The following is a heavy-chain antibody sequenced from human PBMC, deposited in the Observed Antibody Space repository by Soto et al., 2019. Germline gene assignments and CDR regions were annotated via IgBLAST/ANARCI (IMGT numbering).Heavy chain of an antibody. CDR1: GDSISSYY. Sequence: PSETLSLTCTVSGDSISSYYWSWIRQPPGKGLEWIGYIYYSGSTNYNPSLKSRVTISVDTSKNQFSLKLSSVTAADTAVYYCARDRDYYGSGSYTWFDPWGQGTLVTVSS. J-gene: IGHJ5*02. CDR2: IYYSGST. V-gene: IGHV4-59*01. CDR3: ARDRDYYGSGSYTWFDP. D-gene: IGHD3-10*01.